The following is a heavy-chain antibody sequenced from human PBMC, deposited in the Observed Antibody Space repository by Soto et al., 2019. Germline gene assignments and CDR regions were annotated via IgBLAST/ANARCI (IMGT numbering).Heavy chain of an antibody. CDR2: ISGSGGST. Sequence: EVQLLESGGGLVQPGGSLRLSCAASGFTFSSYAMSWVRQAPGKGLEWVSAISGSGGSTYYADSVKGRFTISRDNSKNTLYMQMNGLRAEDTAVYYCAKDVDCSGGSCYSGWFDPWGQGTLVTVSS. CDR3: AKDVDCSGGSCYSGWFDP. J-gene: IGHJ5*02. V-gene: IGHV3-23*01. CDR1: GFTFSSYA. D-gene: IGHD2-15*01.